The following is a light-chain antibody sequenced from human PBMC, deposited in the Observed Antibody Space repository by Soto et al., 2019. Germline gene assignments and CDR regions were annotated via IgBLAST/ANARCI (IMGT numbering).Light chain of an antibody. V-gene: IGKV1-9*01. J-gene: IGKJ3*01. CDR2: GTF. CDR1: QDIKTY. Sequence: IQLTQSPSSLSASVGDRVSITCRASQDIKTYLAWYQQERGKAPKLLISGTFTLQSGVPSRFNGSGSGTDFTLTISRLQPEDFETYYCQHLNNYPPFTFGPGTKVDLE. CDR3: QHLNNYPPFT.